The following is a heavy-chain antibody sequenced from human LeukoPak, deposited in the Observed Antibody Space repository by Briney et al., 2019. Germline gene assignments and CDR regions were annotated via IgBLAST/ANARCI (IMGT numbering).Heavy chain of an antibody. V-gene: IGHV4-34*01. Sequence: SETLSLTCAVYGGSFSGYYWSWIRQPPGKGLEWIGEINHSGSTNYNPSLKSRVTISVDTSKNQFSLKLSSVTAADTAVYYCAREGPSKLRWQTDYWGPGTLVTVSS. D-gene: IGHD4-23*01. CDR2: INHSGST. CDR1: GGSFSGYY. CDR3: AREGPSKLRWQTDY. J-gene: IGHJ4*02.